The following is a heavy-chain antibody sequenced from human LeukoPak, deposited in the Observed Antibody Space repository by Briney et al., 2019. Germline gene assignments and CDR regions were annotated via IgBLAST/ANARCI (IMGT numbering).Heavy chain of an antibody. D-gene: IGHD3-3*01. J-gene: IGHJ4*02. V-gene: IGHV3-7*01. Sequence: GGSLRLSCAASGFTFSSYWMSWVRQAPGKGLGWVANIKQDGSEKYYVDSVKGRFTISRDNAKNSLYLQMNSLRAEDTAVYYCARGAYYDFWSGSPEPYYFDYWGQGTLVTVSS. CDR1: GFTFSSYW. CDR3: ARGAYYDFWSGSPEPYYFDY. CDR2: IKQDGSEK.